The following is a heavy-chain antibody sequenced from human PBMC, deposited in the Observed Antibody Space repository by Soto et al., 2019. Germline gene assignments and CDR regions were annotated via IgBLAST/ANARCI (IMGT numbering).Heavy chain of an antibody. J-gene: IGHJ5*02. CDR3: ARGGYRTLAWFDP. CDR1: GGSFSGYY. CDR2: INHSGTT. V-gene: IGHV4-34*01. Sequence: SETLSLTCAVYGGSFSGYYWSWIRQPPGKGLEWIGEINHSGTTNYNPSLKGRVSISIDSSKNQVSLRLKSVTAADTAVYYCARGGYRTLAWFDPWGQGTLVTVSS. D-gene: IGHD5-18*01.